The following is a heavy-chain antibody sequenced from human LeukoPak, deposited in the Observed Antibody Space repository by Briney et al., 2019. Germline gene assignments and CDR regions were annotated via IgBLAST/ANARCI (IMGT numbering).Heavy chain of an antibody. J-gene: IGHJ6*03. V-gene: IGHV1-8*01. CDR1: GYTFTSYD. Sequence: GASVTVSCKASGYTFTSYDINWVRQATGQGLEWMGWMNPNSGNTGYAQKFQGRVTMTRNTSISTAYMELSSLRSEDTAVYYCAGGRYFDWYTYYYYYYMDVWGKGTTVTISS. CDR3: AGGRYFDWYTYYYYYYMDV. D-gene: IGHD3-9*01. CDR2: MNPNSGNT.